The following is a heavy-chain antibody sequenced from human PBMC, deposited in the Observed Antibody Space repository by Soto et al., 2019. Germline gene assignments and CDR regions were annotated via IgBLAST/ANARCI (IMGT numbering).Heavy chain of an antibody. CDR2: ISYDGSNK. CDR3: ATAAAVVVGAFDI. J-gene: IGHJ3*02. D-gene: IGHD6-13*01. V-gene: IGHV3-30*03. Sequence: GGSLRLSCAVSGLTFSSFGFYWVRQAPGKGLEWLAVISYDGSNKYYADSVKGRFTISRDNSKNALYLQVNSLRAEDTALYYCATAAAVVVGAFDIWGQGTMVTVSS. CDR1: GLTFSSFG.